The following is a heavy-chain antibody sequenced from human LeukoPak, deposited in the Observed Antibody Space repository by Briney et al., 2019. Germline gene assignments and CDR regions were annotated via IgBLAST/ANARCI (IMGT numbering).Heavy chain of an antibody. D-gene: IGHD1-26*01. CDR2: SIPIFGTT. CDR3: ATDVYSGSYYGAFDI. CDR1: GATFSSYA. Sequence: ASVKVSCKAAGATFSSYAISWVRHPPGQGLEWRGGSIPIFGTTIYAQKFQGRVTMTEDTSTDTAYMELSSLRSEDTAVYYCATDVYSGSYYGAFDIWGQGTMVTVSS. J-gene: IGHJ3*02. V-gene: IGHV1-69*06.